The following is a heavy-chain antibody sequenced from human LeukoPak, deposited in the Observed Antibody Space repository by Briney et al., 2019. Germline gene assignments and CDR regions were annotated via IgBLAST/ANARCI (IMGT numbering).Heavy chain of an antibody. CDR2: ISSDGSDK. V-gene: IGHV3-33*01. CDR1: GFTFSTYG. Sequence: PGRSLRLSCAASGFTFSTYGVHWVRQAPGKGLEWVAVISSDGSDKYYADSVKGRFTISRDNSKKTVYLQMNSLRAEDSAVYYCAREGYYASQGFSYRRSYYYGLDEWGQGTTVTVSS. CDR3: AREGYYASQGFSYRRSYYYGLDE. D-gene: IGHD3-10*01. J-gene: IGHJ6*02.